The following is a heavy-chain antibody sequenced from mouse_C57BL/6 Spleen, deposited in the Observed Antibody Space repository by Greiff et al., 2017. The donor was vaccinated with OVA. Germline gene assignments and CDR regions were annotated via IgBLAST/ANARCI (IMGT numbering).Heavy chain of an antibody. V-gene: IGHV3-6*01. CDR3: ATGYAMDY. J-gene: IGHJ4*01. CDR1: GYSITSGYY. CDR2: ISYDGSN. Sequence: EVKVEESGPGLVKPSQSLSLTCSVTGYSITSGYYWNWIRQFPGNKLEWMGYISYDGSNNYNPSLKNRISITRDTSKNQFFLKLNSVTTEDTATYYCATGYAMDYWGQGTSVTVSS.